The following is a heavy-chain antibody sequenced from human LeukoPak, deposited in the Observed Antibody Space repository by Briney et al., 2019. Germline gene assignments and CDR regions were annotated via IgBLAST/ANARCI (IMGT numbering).Heavy chain of an antibody. Sequence: GGSLRLSCAASGFTFSSYAMSWVRQAPGKGLEWVSAISGSGGSTYYADSVKGRFTISRDNSKNTLYLQMNSLRAEDTAVYYCARVGALTYSSSWYQYYYYGMDVWGQGTTVTVSS. CDR2: ISGSGGST. D-gene: IGHD6-13*01. CDR3: ARVGALTYSSSWYQYYYYGMDV. V-gene: IGHV3-23*01. CDR1: GFTFSSYA. J-gene: IGHJ6*02.